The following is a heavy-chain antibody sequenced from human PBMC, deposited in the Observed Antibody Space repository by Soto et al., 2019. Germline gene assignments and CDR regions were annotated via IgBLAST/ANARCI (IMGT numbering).Heavy chain of an antibody. V-gene: IGHV1-8*01. J-gene: IGHJ5*02. CDR3: ARGIKYGAYSRWFDP. CDR2: MNPNSGNT. D-gene: IGHD4-17*01. CDR1: GYTFTSDD. Sequence: QVQLVQSGAEVKKPGASVKVSCKASGYTFTSDDINWVRQATGQGLEYLGWMNPNSGNTGYVQKFQGRVTMTRDTSISTAYMELSSLRSEDSAVYFCARGIKYGAYSRWFDPWGQGTLFTVSS.